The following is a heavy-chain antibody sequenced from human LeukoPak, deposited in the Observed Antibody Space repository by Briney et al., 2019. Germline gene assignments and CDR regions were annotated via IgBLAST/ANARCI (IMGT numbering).Heavy chain of an antibody. CDR2: YHNGNS. J-gene: IGHJ6*03. CDR3: ARLWDSTGLYFYYYMDV. Sequence: SETLSLTCIVSGVSIRSDTYYWGWIRQPPGKGLEWIGNYHNGNSYYNPSLKSRVTISEDTSGNPSSLRLTSVTAADTAVYYCARLWDSTGLYFYYYMDVWGEGTTVTVSS. D-gene: IGHD6-25*01. V-gene: IGHV4-39*01. CDR1: GVSIRSDTYY.